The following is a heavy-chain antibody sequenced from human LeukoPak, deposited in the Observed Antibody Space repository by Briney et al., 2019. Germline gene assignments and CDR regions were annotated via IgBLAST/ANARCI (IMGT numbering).Heavy chain of an antibody. D-gene: IGHD2-21*01. Sequence: PSETLSLTCTVSGGSISSYYWSWIRQPPGKGLEWIGYIYYSGSTNYNPSLKSRVTISVDTSKNQFSLKLSSVTAADTAVYYCARDRAVVNAIGGVFDMFGQGTMVTVSS. V-gene: IGHV4-59*12. CDR1: GGSISSYY. J-gene: IGHJ3*02. CDR2: IYYSGST. CDR3: ARDRAVVNAIGGVFDM.